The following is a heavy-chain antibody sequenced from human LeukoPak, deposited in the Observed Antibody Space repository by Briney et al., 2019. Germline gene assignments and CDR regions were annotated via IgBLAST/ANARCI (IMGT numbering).Heavy chain of an antibody. CDR1: GYTFTSYA. CDR2: MNPVSGDT. D-gene: IGHD2-2*01. Sequence: GASVKVSCKASGYTFTSYAMNWVRQAPGQGLEWMGWMNPVSGDTAYAQKFQGRVTLSRNTSTDTAYMELSSLRSEDTAIYFCARRFSYAADFDYWGQGTLVTVSS. J-gene: IGHJ4*02. V-gene: IGHV1-8*02. CDR3: ARRFSYAADFDY.